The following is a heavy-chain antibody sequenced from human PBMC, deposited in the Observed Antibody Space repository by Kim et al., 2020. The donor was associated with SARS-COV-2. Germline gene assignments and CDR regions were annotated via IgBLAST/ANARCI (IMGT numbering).Heavy chain of an antibody. D-gene: IGHD6-13*01. CDR3: ARDAPLVEQQLVHWYFDL. J-gene: IGHJ2*01. Sequence: GGSLRLSCAASGFTFSSYGMHWVRQAPGKGLEWVAVISYDGSNKYYADSVKGRFTISRDNSKNTLYLQMNSLRAEDTAVYYCARDAPLVEQQLVHWYFDLWGRGTLAT. CDR1: GFTFSSYG. V-gene: IGHV3-33*05. CDR2: ISYDGSNK.